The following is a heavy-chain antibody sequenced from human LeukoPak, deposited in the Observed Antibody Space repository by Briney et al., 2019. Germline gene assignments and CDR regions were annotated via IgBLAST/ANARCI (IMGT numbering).Heavy chain of an antibody. CDR2: IYYSGST. D-gene: IGHD3-10*01. V-gene: IGHV4-39*07. Sequence: SETLSLTCTVSGGSISSSSYYWGWIRQPPGKGLEWIGSIYYSGSTYYNPSLKSRVTISVDTSKNQFSLKLSSVTAADTAVYYCARTSPARGGFQGAFDIWGQGTMVTVSS. CDR3: ARTSPARGGFQGAFDI. CDR1: GGSISSSSYY. J-gene: IGHJ3*02.